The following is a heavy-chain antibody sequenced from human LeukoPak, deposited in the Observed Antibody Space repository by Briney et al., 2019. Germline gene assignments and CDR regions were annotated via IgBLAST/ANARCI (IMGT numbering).Heavy chain of an antibody. CDR2: ISGSGGST. CDR1: GFTFSSYA. Sequence: GRSLRLSCAASGFTFSSYAMSWVRQAPGKGLEWVSLISGSGGSTYYADSVKGRFTISRDNSKNTLYLQMNSLRAEDTAVYYCAKAQRWLHFFDYWGQGTLVAVSS. V-gene: IGHV3-23*01. J-gene: IGHJ4*02. CDR3: AKAQRWLHFFDY. D-gene: IGHD5-24*01.